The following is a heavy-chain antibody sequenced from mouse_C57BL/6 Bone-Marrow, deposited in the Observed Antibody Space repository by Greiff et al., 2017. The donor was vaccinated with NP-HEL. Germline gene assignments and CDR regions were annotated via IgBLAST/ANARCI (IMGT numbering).Heavy chain of an antibody. CDR3: ARSGYSRLITTVVASCEC. Sequence: QVQLQQSGAELVRPGTSVKVSCKASGYAFTNYLIEWVKQRPGQGLEWIGVINPGSGGTNYNEKFKGKATLTADKSSSTAYMQLSSLTSEDSAVYFCARSGYSRLITTVVASCECWGQGTTLTVSS. CDR1: GYAFTNYL. J-gene: IGHJ2*01. D-gene: IGHD1-1*01. V-gene: IGHV1-54*01. CDR2: INPGSGGT.